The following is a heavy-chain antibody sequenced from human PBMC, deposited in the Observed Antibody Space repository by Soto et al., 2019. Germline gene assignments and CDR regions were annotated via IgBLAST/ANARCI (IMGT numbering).Heavy chain of an antibody. J-gene: IGHJ6*02. Sequence: GGSLRLSCAASGFTFSNAWMNWVRQAPGKGLEWVGRIKSKTDGGTTDYAAPVKGRFTISRDDSKNTLYLQMNSLKTEDTAVYYCTTGVGATDYYYYGMDVWGQGTTVTVSS. CDR2: IKSKTDGGTT. CDR1: GFTFSNAW. V-gene: IGHV3-15*07. CDR3: TTGVGATDYYYYGMDV. D-gene: IGHD1-26*01.